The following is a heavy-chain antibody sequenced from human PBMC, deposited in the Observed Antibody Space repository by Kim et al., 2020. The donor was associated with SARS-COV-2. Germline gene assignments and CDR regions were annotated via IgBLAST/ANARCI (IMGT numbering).Heavy chain of an antibody. Sequence: DSVKGRLTISRDNSKNTLYLQMNSLRAEDTAVYYCARDGTDFWSGYFFDYWGQGTLVTVSS. J-gene: IGHJ4*02. V-gene: IGHV3-30*07. CDR3: ARDGTDFWSGYFFDY. D-gene: IGHD3-3*01.